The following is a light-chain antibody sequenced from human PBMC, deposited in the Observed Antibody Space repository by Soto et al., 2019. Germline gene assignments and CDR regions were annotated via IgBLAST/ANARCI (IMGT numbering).Light chain of an antibody. CDR3: QKHGGALPVT. Sequence: DIQMTQSPSSLSASVGDTVTITCRASQDINNYLAWYHQKPGKVPRLLIYAASTLQFGVPSRLSGSGSGTDFTLAISSLQPEYVASYYCQKHGGALPVTFGPGTRVEIK. CDR2: AAS. J-gene: IGKJ3*01. V-gene: IGKV1-27*01. CDR1: QDINNY.